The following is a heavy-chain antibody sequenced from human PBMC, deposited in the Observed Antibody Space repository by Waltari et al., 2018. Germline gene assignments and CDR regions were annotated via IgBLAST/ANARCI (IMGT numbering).Heavy chain of an antibody. D-gene: IGHD3-3*01. Sequence: QLQLQESGSGLVKPSQTLSLTCAVSGGSISSGGYSWSWIRQPPGKGLEWIGYIYHSGRTYYNPSLKSRVTISVDRSKNQFSLKLSSVTAADTAVYYCARTIWSGYYTGFDYWGQGTLVTVSS. CDR3: ARTIWSGYYTGFDY. CDR2: IYHSGRT. V-gene: IGHV4-30-2*01. J-gene: IGHJ4*02. CDR1: GGSISSGGYS.